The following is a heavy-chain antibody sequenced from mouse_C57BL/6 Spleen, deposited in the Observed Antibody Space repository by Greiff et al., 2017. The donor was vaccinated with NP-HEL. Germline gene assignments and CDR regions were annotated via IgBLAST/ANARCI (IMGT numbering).Heavy chain of an antibody. V-gene: IGHV7-3*01. Sequence: EVQLVESGGGLVQPGGSLSLSCAASGFTFTDYYMSWVRQPPGKALEWLGFIRNKANGYTTEYSASVKGRFTISRDNSQSILYLQMNALGAEDSATYYCARYKEGAMDYWGQGTSVTVSS. CDR1: GFTFTDYY. CDR2: IRNKANGYTT. CDR3: ARYKEGAMDY. J-gene: IGHJ4*01.